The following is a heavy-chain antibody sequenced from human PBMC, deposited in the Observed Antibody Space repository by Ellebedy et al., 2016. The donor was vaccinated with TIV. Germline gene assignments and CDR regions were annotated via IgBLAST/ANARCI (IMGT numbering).Heavy chain of an antibody. CDR1: GGSISSSSYY. V-gene: IGHV4-61*02. CDR2: IYTSGST. Sequence: SETLSLXXTVSGGSISSSSYYWSWIRQPAGKGLEWIGRIYTSGSTNYNPSLKSRVTMSVDTSKNQFSLKLSSMTAADTAVYYCARDRSYGVLGGWGQGTLVTVSS. D-gene: IGHD3-16*01. J-gene: IGHJ4*02. CDR3: ARDRSYGVLGG.